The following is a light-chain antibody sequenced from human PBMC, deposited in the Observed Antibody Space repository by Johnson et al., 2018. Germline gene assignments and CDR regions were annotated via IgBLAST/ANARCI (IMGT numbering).Light chain of an antibody. V-gene: IGLV1-51*02. J-gene: IGLJ1*01. CDR3: GTWDSSLSAGNV. CDR1: SSNIGNNY. CDR2: ENN. Sequence: QSVLTQPPSVSAAPGQKVTISCSGSSSNIGNNYVSWYQQLPGTAPKLLIYENNKRPSGIPDRFPGSKYGTSATMGITGFQTGDEADYYCGTWDSSLSAGNVFGTGTKVTVL.